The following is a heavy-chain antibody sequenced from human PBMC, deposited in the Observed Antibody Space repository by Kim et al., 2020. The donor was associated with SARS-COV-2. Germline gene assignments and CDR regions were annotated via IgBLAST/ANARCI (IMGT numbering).Heavy chain of an antibody. CDR3: VRKYYGDLDI. Sequence: GGSLRLSCAASGFIFSAYAMSWVRQAPEKGLEWISYIHSSGDSTNYADSVRGRFTISRDNSRNTLYLQMNSLRADDTAVYYCVRKYYGDLDIWGQGTLVT. J-gene: IGHJ4*02. CDR1: GFIFSAYA. V-gene: IGHV3-23*01. CDR2: IHSSGDST. D-gene: IGHD4-17*01.